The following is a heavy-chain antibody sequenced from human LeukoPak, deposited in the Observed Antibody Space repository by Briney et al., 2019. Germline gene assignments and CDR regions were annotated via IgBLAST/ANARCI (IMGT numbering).Heavy chain of an antibody. J-gene: IGHJ3*02. Sequence: SETLSLTCTVSGVSISSYYWSWIRQPAGKGLEWIGRIYTSGSTNYNPSLKSRVTMSVDTSKNQFSLKLSSVTAADTAVYYCAREAHRITMIVADAFDIWGQGTMVTVSS. CDR1: GVSISSYY. CDR2: IYTSGST. V-gene: IGHV4-4*07. CDR3: AREAHRITMIVADAFDI. D-gene: IGHD3-22*01.